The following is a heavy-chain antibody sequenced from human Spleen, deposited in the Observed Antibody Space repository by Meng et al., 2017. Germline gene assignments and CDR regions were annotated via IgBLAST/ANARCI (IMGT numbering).Heavy chain of an antibody. J-gene: IGHJ4*02. V-gene: IGHV4-30-4*01. CDR3: ARVETATTNPYFDY. D-gene: IGHD5-24*01. Sequence: QVQLQESGPGLVKPSQTLSLTCTVSGGSISSGDYYWSWIRQSPGKGLEWIGNICYSGSTYYNPSLKNRVTISVDTSKNQFSLILTSATAADTAVYFCARVETATTNPYFDYWGQGTLVTVSS. CDR1: GGSISSGDYY. CDR2: ICYSGST.